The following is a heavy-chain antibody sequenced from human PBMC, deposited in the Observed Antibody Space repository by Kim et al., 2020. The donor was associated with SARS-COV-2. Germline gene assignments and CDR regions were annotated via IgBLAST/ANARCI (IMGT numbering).Heavy chain of an antibody. J-gene: IGHJ6*03. CDR2: IIPILGIA. CDR1: GGTFSSYA. D-gene: IGHD1-1*01. V-gene: IGHV1-69*04. Sequence: SVKVSCKASGGTFSSYAISWVRQAPGQGLEWMGRIIPILGIANYAQKFQGRVTITADKSTSTAYMELSSLRSEDTAVYYCARDRRQPNPNYYYYMDVWGKGTTVTVSS. CDR3: ARDRRQPNPNYYYYMDV.